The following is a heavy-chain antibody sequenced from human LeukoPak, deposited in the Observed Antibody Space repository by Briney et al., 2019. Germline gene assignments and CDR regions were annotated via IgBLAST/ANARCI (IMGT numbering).Heavy chain of an antibody. CDR1: GGSFSGYY. V-gene: IGHV4-34*01. CDR3: ARLDYSSGWYLDY. D-gene: IGHD6-19*01. J-gene: IGHJ4*02. Sequence: PSETLSLTCAVYGGSFSGYYWSWIRQPPGKGLEWIGEINHSGSTNYNPSLKSRVTISVDTSKNQFSLKLNSVTAADTAVYYCARLDYSSGWYLDYWGQGTLVTVSS. CDR2: INHSGST.